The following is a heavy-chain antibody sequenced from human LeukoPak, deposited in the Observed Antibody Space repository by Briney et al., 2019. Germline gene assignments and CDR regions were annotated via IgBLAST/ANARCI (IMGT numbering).Heavy chain of an antibody. Sequence: SETLSLTCAVSGGSISSNYWWSWVRRPPGKGLEWIGELYHSGSTNYSLSLKSRVTTSVDKSKNQFSLKLTSVTAADTAVYYCARKRADTWYYFDYWGQGTLVTVSS. CDR2: LYHSGST. CDR3: ARKRADTWYYFDY. D-gene: IGHD2-2*02. V-gene: IGHV4-4*02. CDR1: GGSISSNYW. J-gene: IGHJ4*02.